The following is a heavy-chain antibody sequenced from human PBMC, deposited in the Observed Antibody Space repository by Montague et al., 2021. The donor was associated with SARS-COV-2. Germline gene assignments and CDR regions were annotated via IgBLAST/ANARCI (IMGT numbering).Heavy chain of an antibody. Sequence: SLRLSCAASGFIFGDYLMIWVRQAPGKGLEWVSNINLACSEEYYMDSVKGRFTLSRDNARNSLFLQMNSLRVEDTAVCYCARATYLIDVWGEGTQVAVSS. CDR2: INLACSEE. CDR1: GFIFGDYL. V-gene: IGHV3-7*03. D-gene: IGHD2-2*01. J-gene: IGHJ6*04. CDR3: ARATYLIDV.